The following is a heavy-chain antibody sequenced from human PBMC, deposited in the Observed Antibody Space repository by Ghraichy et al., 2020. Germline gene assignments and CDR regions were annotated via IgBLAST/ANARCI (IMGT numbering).Heavy chain of an antibody. CDR3: ASLSTIFGVVTSQGY. V-gene: IGHV3-21*01. J-gene: IGHJ4*02. Sequence: GGSLRLSCAASGFTFSSYSMNWVRQAPGKGLEWVSSISSSSSYIYYADSVKGRFTISRDNAKNSLYLQMNSLRAEDTAVYYCASLSTIFGVVTSQGYWGQGNLVTVSS. CDR1: GFTFSSYS. D-gene: IGHD3-3*01. CDR2: ISSSSSYI.